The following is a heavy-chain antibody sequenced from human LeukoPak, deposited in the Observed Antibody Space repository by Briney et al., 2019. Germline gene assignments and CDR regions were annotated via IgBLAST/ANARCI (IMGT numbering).Heavy chain of an antibody. J-gene: IGHJ4*02. D-gene: IGHD3-9*01. CDR1: GFTFSSYA. CDR2: TSYDGSNK. Sequence: PGRSLRLSCAASGFTFSSYAMHWVRQAPGKGLEWVAVTSYDGSNKYYADSVKGRFTISRDNSKNTLYLQMNSLRAEDTAVYYCARDFILTGYSDYWGQGTLVTVSS. CDR3: ARDFILTGYSDY. V-gene: IGHV3-30-3*01.